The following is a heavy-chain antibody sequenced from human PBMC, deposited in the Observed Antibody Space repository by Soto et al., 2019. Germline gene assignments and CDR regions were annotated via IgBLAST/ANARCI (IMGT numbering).Heavy chain of an antibody. Sequence: ASVKVSCKASGYTFTGYYIHWVREAPGQGLEWMGWINPQTGGTSYAQKFQGRVTLSRDTPINTAYLELSRLRFDDAAVYFCARERYQVISDGMDVRGQGTTVTVSS. D-gene: IGHD2-2*01. V-gene: IGHV1-2*02. J-gene: IGHJ6*02. CDR3: ARERYQVISDGMDV. CDR2: INPQTGGT. CDR1: GYTFTGYY.